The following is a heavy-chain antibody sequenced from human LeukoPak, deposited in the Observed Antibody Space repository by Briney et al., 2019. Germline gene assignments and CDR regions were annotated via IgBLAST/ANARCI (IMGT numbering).Heavy chain of an antibody. J-gene: IGHJ4*02. CDR3: AKYPPHYDFDSYFDY. CDR1: GFTFSSYA. D-gene: IGHD3-3*01. CDR2: ISGSGGT. Sequence: GGSLRLSCAASGFTFSSYAMSRVRQAPGKGLEWVSAISGSGGTYYADSVKGRFTISRDNSKNTLYLQMNSLRAEDTAVYYCAKYPPHYDFDSYFDYWGQGTLVTVSS. V-gene: IGHV3-23*01.